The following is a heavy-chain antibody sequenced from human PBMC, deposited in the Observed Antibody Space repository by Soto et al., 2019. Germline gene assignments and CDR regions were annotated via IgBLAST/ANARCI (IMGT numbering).Heavy chain of an antibody. Sequence: GGSLRLSCAASGFTFSSYDMHWVRQATGKGLEWVSAIGTAGDTYYPGSVKGRFTISRENAKNSLYLQMNSLRAGDTAVYYCARARGRITIFGVVSPDAFDIWGQGTMVTVSS. V-gene: IGHV3-13*01. J-gene: IGHJ3*02. CDR1: GFTFSSYD. CDR3: ARARGRITIFGVVSPDAFDI. CDR2: IGTAGDT. D-gene: IGHD3-3*01.